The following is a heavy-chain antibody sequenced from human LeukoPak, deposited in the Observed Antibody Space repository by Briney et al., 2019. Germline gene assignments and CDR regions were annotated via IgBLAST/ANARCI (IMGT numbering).Heavy chain of an antibody. J-gene: IGHJ2*01. CDR1: GCPFGSYG. V-gene: IGHV1-18*01. CDR3: ARDHGGKVDRYFDL. D-gene: IGHD2-15*01. CDR2: NSGYKGNT. Sequence: ASVKVSCKASGCPFGSYGISWVRQAPGQGLEWMGWNSGYKGNTKYAQKFQGRVTMTTDTSTSTAYMELRSLRSDDTAVYYCARDHGGKVDRYFDLWGRGTLVTVSS.